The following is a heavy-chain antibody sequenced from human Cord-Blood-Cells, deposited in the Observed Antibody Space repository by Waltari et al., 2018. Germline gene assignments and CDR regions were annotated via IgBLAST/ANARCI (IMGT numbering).Heavy chain of an antibody. CDR3: AHSRFYGITIFGVVIDWFDP. D-gene: IGHD3-3*01. V-gene: IGHV2-5*01. CDR2: IYWNDDK. Sequence: QITLKESGPTLVKPTQTLTLTCTFSGFSLSTSGVGGGWIRQPPGKALEWLALIYWNDDKRYSPSLKSRLTITKDTSKNQVVLTMTNMDPVDTATYYCAHSRFYGITIFGVVIDWFDPWGQGTLVTVSS. CDR1: GFSLSTSGVG. J-gene: IGHJ5*02.